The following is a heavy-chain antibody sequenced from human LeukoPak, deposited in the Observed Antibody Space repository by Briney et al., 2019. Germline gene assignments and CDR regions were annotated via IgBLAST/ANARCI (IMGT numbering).Heavy chain of an antibody. V-gene: IGHV3-66*01. D-gene: IGHD3-10*01. CDR2: IYSGGST. CDR1: GFTVSSNY. Sequence: GSLRLSCAASGFTVSSNYMSWVRQAPGKGLEWVSVIYSGGSTYYADSVKGRFTISRDNSKNTLYLQMNSLRAEDTAVYYCASGRGWFGEMKAFDIWGQGIMVTVSS. CDR3: ASGRGWFGEMKAFDI. J-gene: IGHJ3*02.